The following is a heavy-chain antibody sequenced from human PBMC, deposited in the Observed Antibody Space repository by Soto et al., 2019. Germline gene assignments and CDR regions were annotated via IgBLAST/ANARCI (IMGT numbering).Heavy chain of an antibody. Sequence: QVQLVQSGAEVKKPGSSVKVSCKASGGTFSSYAISWVRXXPGQGLEWMGGIIPIFGTANYAQKFQGRVTITADESTSTAYMELSSLXXEXTXVXXXXXXXXXYYFDYWGQGTLVTVSS. CDR3: XXXXXXYYFDY. J-gene: IGHJ4*02. CDR2: IIPIFGTA. CDR1: GGTFSSYA. V-gene: IGHV1-69*01.